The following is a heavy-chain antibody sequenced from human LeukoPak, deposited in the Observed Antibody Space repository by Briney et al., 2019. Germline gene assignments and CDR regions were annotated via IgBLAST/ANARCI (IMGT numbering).Heavy chain of an antibody. V-gene: IGHV3-7*01. CDR1: GVYFIHAW. J-gene: IGHJ4*02. CDR2: IKQDGSEK. D-gene: IGHD3-10*01. Sequence: GGSLRLSCEVSGVYFIHAWFSWVRQAPGKGLEWVANIKQDGSEKYYVDSVKGRFTISRDNAKNSLYLQMNSLRAEDTAVYYCAKDSEGRYYGSGSYYTFDYWGQGILVTVSS. CDR3: AKDSEGRYYGSGSYYTFDY.